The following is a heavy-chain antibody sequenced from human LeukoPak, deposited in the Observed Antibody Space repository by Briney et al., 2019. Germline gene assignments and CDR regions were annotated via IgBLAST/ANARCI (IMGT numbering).Heavy chain of an antibody. D-gene: IGHD5-12*01. J-gene: IGHJ4*02. CDR2: ISGSAGSA. V-gene: IGHV3-23*01. CDR1: GFTFSSYA. Sequence: GGSLRLSCAASGFTFSSYAMSWVRQAPGKGLEGVSVISGSAGSAYYADSVKGRFTITRDNSKNTLYLQMNSLRAEDTAVYYCAKTNSGYDYDYFDYWGQGTLVTVSS. CDR3: AKTNSGYDYDYFDY.